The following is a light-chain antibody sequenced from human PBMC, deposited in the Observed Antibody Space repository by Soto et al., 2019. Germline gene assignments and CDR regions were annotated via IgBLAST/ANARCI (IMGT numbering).Light chain of an antibody. J-gene: IGLJ2*01. V-gene: IGLV2-14*03. CDR1: SSDISGYNF. Sequence: QSALTQPASVSGSPGQSITISCTGTSSDISGYNFVSWYQQHPGKAPKLMFYDVTNRPSGVSNRFSGSKSGKTASLTISGLQAEDEAVYYCSSYTSTNTVVFGGGTKLTV. CDR3: SSYTSTNTVV. CDR2: DVT.